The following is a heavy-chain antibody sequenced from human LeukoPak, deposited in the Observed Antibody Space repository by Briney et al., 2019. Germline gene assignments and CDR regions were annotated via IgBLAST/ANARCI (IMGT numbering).Heavy chain of an antibody. D-gene: IGHD3-3*01. J-gene: IGHJ5*02. Sequence: GGSLRLSCAASGFTFSDYYMSWIRQAPGEGLEWVSYISSSGSTKYYADSVKGRFTISRDNAKNSLYLQMNSLRAEDTAVYYCARTWSATGGWFDPWGQGTLVTVSS. V-gene: IGHV3-11*01. CDR1: GFTFSDYY. CDR3: ARTWSATGGWFDP. CDR2: ISSSGSTK.